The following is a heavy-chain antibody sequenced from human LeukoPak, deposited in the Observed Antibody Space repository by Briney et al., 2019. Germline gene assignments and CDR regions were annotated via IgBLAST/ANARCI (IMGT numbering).Heavy chain of an antibody. CDR2: IYHSGST. CDR3: ARHATRFFDY. V-gene: IGHV4-38-2*02. Sequence: SETLSLTCTVSGYSISSGYYWGWIRQPPGKGLEWIGSIYHSGSTYYNPSLKSRVTISVDTSKNQFSLKLSSVTAADTAVYYCARHATRFFDYWGQGTLVTVSS. CDR1: GYSISSGYY. J-gene: IGHJ4*02.